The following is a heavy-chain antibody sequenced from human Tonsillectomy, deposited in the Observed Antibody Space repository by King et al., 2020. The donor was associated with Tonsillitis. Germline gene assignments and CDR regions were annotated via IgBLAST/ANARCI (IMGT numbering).Heavy chain of an antibody. V-gene: IGHV5-51*01. CDR1: GYSFTSYW. D-gene: IGHD3-22*01. CDR2: IYPGDSDT. CDR3: ARYPPNHYYDSSGYYYTEDWYFDL. J-gene: IGHJ2*01. Sequence: QLVQSGAEVKKPGESLKISCKGSGYSFTSYWIGWVRQMPGKGLEWMGIIYPGDSDTRYSPSFQGQVTIPADKSISTAYLQWSSLKPSDTAMYYCARYPPNHYYDSSGYYYTEDWYFDLWGRGTLVTVSS.